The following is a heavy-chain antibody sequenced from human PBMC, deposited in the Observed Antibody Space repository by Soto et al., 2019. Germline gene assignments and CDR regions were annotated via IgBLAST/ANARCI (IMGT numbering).Heavy chain of an antibody. Sequence: QVQLVQSGAEVKKPGSSVKVSCKASGGTFSSYAISWVRQAPGQGLEWMGGIIPTFGTANYAQKFQGRVTITADESTSTAYMELSSLRSEDTAVYYCASPISMVRGVRDAFDIWGQGTMVTVSS. V-gene: IGHV1-69*01. J-gene: IGHJ3*02. CDR3: ASPISMVRGVRDAFDI. CDR1: GGTFSSYA. D-gene: IGHD3-10*01. CDR2: IIPTFGTA.